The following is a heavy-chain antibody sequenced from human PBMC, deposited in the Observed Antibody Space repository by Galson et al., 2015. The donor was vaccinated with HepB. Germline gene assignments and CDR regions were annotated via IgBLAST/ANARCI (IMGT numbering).Heavy chain of an antibody. CDR1: GFTFSNYW. V-gene: IGHV3-74*01. J-gene: IGHJ4*02. CDR3: ATPGYSRTWYCFDY. Sequence: SLRLSCAASGFTFSNYWMHWVRQAPGKGLVWLSGINTDGSSTNYADSVKGRFAISRDDAKNTLYLQMNSLRAEDTAVYYCATPGYSRTWYCFDYWDQGTLVTVSS. D-gene: IGHD6-13*01. CDR2: INTDGSST.